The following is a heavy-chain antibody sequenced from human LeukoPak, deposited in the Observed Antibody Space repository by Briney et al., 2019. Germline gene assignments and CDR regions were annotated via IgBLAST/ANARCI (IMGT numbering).Heavy chain of an antibody. J-gene: IGHJ4*02. V-gene: IGHV3-48*03. D-gene: IGHD6-13*01. CDR1: GFTFSSYE. Sequence: GGSLRLSCAASGFTFSSYEMNWVRQAPGKGLEWVSYISSSGSTIYYADSVKGRFTISRDNAKNSLYLQMNSLRAEDTAVYYCARDGYSSSWDFDYWGQGTLVTVSS. CDR3: ARDGYSSSWDFDY. CDR2: ISSSGSTI.